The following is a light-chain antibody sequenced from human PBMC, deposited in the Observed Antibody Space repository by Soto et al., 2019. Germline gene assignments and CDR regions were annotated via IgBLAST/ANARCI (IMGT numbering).Light chain of an antibody. J-gene: IGLJ1*01. V-gene: IGLV2-11*01. Sequence: QSVLAQPPSVSGSPGQSVTISCTGTTSDVGGYNHVSWYQHHPGKVPKLIIYDVTKRPSGVPDRFSGSKSGNTASLTISGLQHEDEADSSCCSSAGTYTFVFGTGTKVTVL. CDR3: CSSAGTYTFV. CDR2: DVT. CDR1: TSDVGGYNH.